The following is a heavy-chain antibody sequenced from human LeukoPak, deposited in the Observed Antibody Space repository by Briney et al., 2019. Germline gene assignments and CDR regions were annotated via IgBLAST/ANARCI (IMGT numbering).Heavy chain of an antibody. V-gene: IGHV3-53*01. CDR1: GFTVSSNY. CDR2: IYSGGST. D-gene: IGHD6-13*01. CDR3: FSGYSSIWGGY. J-gene: IGHJ4*02. Sequence: GGSLRLSCAASGFTVSSNYMSWVRQAPGKGLEWVSVIYSGGSTYYADSVKGRFTISRDNSKNTLYLQINSLRAEDTAVYYCFSGYSSIWGGYWGQGTLVTVSS.